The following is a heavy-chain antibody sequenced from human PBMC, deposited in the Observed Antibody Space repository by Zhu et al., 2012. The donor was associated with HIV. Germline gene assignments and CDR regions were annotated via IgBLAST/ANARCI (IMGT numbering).Heavy chain of an antibody. V-gene: IGHV4-59*01. CDR3: ARDLWGSSSSATFDI. Sequence: QVQLQESGPGLVKPLETLSLSCTVSGGSISSYYWSWIRQSPGKGLEWIGYIFYSGITNYNPSLKSRVTISVDTSKNQFSLKLSSVTAADTAVYYCARDLWGSSSSATFDIWGQGTMVTVSS. CDR2: IFYSGIT. D-gene: IGHD6-13*01. J-gene: IGHJ3*02. CDR1: GGSISSYY.